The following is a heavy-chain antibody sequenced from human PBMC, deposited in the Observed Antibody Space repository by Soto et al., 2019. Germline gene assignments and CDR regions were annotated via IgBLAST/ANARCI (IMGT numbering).Heavy chain of an antibody. D-gene: IGHD2-15*01. Sequence: GASVKVSCKASGYTFTSYYMHWVRQAPGQGLEWMGIINPSGGSTSYAQKFQGRVTMTRDTSTSTVYMELSSLRSEDTAVYYFGRDKGIVVVVAATRANYGMDVWAQGTTVTVSS. J-gene: IGHJ6*02. CDR3: GRDKGIVVVVAATRANYGMDV. CDR2: INPSGGST. CDR1: GYTFTSYY. V-gene: IGHV1-46*01.